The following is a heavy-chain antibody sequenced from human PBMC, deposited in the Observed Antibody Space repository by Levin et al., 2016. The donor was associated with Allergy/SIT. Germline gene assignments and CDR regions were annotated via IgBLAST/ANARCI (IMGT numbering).Heavy chain of an antibody. Sequence: VRQAPGKGLEWVAVISYDGSKKYYADSVKGRFTISRDNSKNTLYLQMNSLRAEDTAVYYCARDGWGRDYVWGSYRPIWGQGTLVTVSS. CDR3: ARDGWGRDYVWGSYRPI. D-gene: IGHD3-16*02. V-gene: IGHV3-33*05. CDR2: ISYDGSKK. J-gene: IGHJ4*02.